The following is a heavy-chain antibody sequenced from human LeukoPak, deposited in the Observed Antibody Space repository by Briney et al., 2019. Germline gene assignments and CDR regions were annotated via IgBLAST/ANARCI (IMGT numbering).Heavy chain of an antibody. CDR2: IYDSGIT. D-gene: IGHD3-9*01. CDR1: GGSISSYY. J-gene: IGHJ4*02. Sequence: SETLSLTCTVSGGSISSYYESWIRQPPGKGLEWIGYIYDSGITDYQPSLKSRVTISADTSKNQFSLNLSPVTAADTAVYYCARGILTSGFSFDYWGQGTLVTVSS. V-gene: IGHV4-59*01. CDR3: ARGILTSGFSFDY.